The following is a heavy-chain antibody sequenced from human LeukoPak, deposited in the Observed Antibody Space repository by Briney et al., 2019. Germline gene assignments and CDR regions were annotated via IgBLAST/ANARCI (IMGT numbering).Heavy chain of an antibody. Sequence: SETLSLTCTVSGGSISSYYWNWIRQPAGKGLEWIGRIYTSGTTNYNPSLKSRVTMSVDTSKNQFSLRLSSVTAADTAVYYCARGKVVAGTPGQNSWDYWGQGTLVTVSS. CDR1: GGSISSYY. D-gene: IGHD6-19*01. CDR3: ARGKVVAGTPGQNSWDY. J-gene: IGHJ4*02. V-gene: IGHV4-4*07. CDR2: IYTSGTT.